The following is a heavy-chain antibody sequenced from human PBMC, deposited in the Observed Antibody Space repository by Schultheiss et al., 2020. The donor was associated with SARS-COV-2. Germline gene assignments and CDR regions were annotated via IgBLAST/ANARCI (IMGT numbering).Heavy chain of an antibody. CDR1: GFTFDDYG. D-gene: IGHD3-3*01. J-gene: IGHJ4*02. CDR2: ISGSGGST. Sequence: GGSLRLSCAASGFTFDDYGMSWVRQAPGKGLEWVSAISGSGGSTYYADSVKGRFTISRDNSKNTLYLQMNSLRAEDTAVYYCAKDAHYDFWSGYSTYYFDYWGQGTLVTVSS. CDR3: AKDAHYDFWSGYSTYYFDY. V-gene: IGHV3-23*01.